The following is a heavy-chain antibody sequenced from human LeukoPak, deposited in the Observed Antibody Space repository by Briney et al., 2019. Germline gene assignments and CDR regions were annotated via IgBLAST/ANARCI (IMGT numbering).Heavy chain of an antibody. CDR2: IYYSGST. D-gene: IGHD5-18*01. V-gene: IGHV4-59*01. CDR1: GFTFSSYG. CDR3: ARTTEGGYSYGYFYYYYMDV. Sequence: GTLRLSCAASGFTFSSYGMNWVRQAPGKGLEWIGYIYYSGSTNYKSSLKSRVTISVDTSKNQFSLKLSSVTAADTAVYYCARTTEGGYSYGYFYYYYMDVWGKGTTVTISS. J-gene: IGHJ6*03.